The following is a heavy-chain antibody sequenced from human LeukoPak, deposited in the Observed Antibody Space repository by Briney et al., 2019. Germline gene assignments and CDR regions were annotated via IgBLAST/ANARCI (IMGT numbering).Heavy chain of an antibody. V-gene: IGHV3-30-3*01. Sequence: PGRSLRLSCAASGVTFSSYAMHWVRQAPAKGLEWVAVISYDGSNKYYADSVKGRFTISRDNSKNTLYLQMNSLRAEDTAVYYCARDKGISVAGTGGFDYWGQGTLVTVSS. CDR3: ARDKGISVAGTGGFDY. CDR2: ISYDGSNK. J-gene: IGHJ4*02. CDR1: GVTFSSYA. D-gene: IGHD6-19*01.